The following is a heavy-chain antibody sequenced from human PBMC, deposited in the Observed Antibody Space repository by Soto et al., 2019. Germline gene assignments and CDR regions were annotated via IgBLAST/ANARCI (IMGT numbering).Heavy chain of an antibody. CDR1: GFSLRTSGVC. J-gene: IGHJ5*02. D-gene: IGHD6-19*01. CDR3: AKSGSSGWYGWFDP. CDR2: IYWNDDK. Sequence: HITLKESGPTLVKPTQTVTLTCIFSGFSLRTSGVCVGWFRQPPGQAPEWLGFIYWNDDKRYSPSLKSRLTITKDTSKNQVVLTMTNMDPVDTATYYCAKSGSSGWYGWFDPWGQGTLVTVSS. V-gene: IGHV2-5*01.